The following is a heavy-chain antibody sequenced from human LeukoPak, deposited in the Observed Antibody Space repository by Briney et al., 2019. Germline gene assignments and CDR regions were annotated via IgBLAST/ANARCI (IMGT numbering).Heavy chain of an antibody. Sequence: GASVKVSCKASGYTFTSYGMNGVRQAPGQGLEGMGWINTNTGNPTYAQGLTGWFVFSLDTSVSTAYLPLSSLKAEDTAVYYCARGASGVSFDPSGQGTLVTVSS. D-gene: IGHD3-10*01. V-gene: IGHV7-4-1*02. CDR3: ARGASGVSFDP. J-gene: IGHJ5*02. CDR2: INTNTGNP. CDR1: GYTFTSYG.